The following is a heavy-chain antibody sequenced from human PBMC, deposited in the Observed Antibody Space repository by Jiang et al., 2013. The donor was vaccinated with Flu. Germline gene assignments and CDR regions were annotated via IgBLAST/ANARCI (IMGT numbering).Heavy chain of an antibody. CDR2: IYSGGST. V-gene: IGHV3-66*01. CDR3: ASDSWGSYYNPPSASYYGMDV. D-gene: IGHD3-10*01. CDR1: GITVRSNY. J-gene: IGHJ6*04. Sequence: QLLESGGGLVQPGGSLRLSCAASGITVRSNYMSWVRQAPGKGLEWVSVIYSGGSTYYADSVKGRFTISRDDSKNTLYVQMNSLRAEDTAVYYCASDSWGSYYNPPSASYYGMDVWGKGTTVTVSS.